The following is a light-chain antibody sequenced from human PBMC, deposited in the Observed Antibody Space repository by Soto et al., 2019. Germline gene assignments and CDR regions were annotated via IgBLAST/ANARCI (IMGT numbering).Light chain of an antibody. CDR1: QSISVTY. CDR2: TTS. J-gene: IGKJ1*01. Sequence: ETALTQSPGTLSLSPGERATLSCRSIQSISVTYLAWYQQKPGQAPRLLIYTTSIRATGIPDRFSGSGSGTDFTLTISRLEPEDFAVYYCHHYGIVIPWTFAQGAKVDI. CDR3: HHYGIVIPWT. V-gene: IGKV3-20*01.